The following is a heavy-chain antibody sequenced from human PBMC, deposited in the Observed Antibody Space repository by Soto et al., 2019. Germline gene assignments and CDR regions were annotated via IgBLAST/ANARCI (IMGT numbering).Heavy chain of an antibody. CDR1: GYIFSDYA. Sequence: QVQLVQSGVEVKKPGASVKVSCKASGYIFSDYAINWVRLAPGQGLEWMGWIIPYNDNTNYAQSLQGRVTLTTDTSTSTAYMELRSLRSDDTAVYYCARDPFYSGTNLQVGYFDSWGQGTLVTVSS. D-gene: IGHD1-26*01. CDR2: IIPYNDNT. CDR3: ARDPFYSGTNLQVGYFDS. V-gene: IGHV1-18*01. J-gene: IGHJ4*02.